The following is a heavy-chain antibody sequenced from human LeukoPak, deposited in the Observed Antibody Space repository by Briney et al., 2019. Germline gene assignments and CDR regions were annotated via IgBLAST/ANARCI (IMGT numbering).Heavy chain of an antibody. CDR3: ARRTDNLAFDY. V-gene: IGHV3-7*01. D-gene: IGHD1-14*01. CDR2: LKEDGGEI. Sequence: PGGSLRLSCTDSGFTFSRSWMSWVRQAPGKGLEWVANLKEDGGEIYYVDSVKGRFTVSRDNGKNSLYLQMSSLRAEDTAIYYCARRTDNLAFDYWGQGSLVTVS. CDR1: GFTFSRSW. J-gene: IGHJ4*02.